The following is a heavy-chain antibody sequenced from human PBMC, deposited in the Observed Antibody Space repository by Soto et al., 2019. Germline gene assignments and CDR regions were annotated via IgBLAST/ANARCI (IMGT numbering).Heavy chain of an antibody. V-gene: IGHV4-4*07. CDR3: ARGQRFSDWFDP. D-gene: IGHD3-3*01. CDR1: GGTISGYY. CDR2: IYSSGRT. Sequence: QVQLQESGPGLVKPSETLSLNCTVTGGTISGYYWTWIRQSAGGGLEWIGRIYSSGRTNYNPSLKSRVTISLDTSMNHFSLRLSSVTAADTAVYYCARGQRFSDWFDPWGQGTLVTVSS. J-gene: IGHJ5*02.